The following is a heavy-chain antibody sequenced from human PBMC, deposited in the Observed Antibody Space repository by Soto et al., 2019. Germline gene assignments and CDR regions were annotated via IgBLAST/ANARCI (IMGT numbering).Heavy chain of an antibody. D-gene: IGHD1-1*01. Sequence: GDSVKVSCKASENTFSTYLVHWVRQVHGQGLEWMGWHNGYNGQTEYSQKFQGRVTITRDTSAKTAYLELRSLTSEDTAVYYCAGPHDRAGLGTWGQGILVTVSS. CDR2: HNGYNGQT. V-gene: IGHV1-3*01. CDR1: ENTFSTYL. J-gene: IGHJ5*02. CDR3: AGPHDRAGLGT.